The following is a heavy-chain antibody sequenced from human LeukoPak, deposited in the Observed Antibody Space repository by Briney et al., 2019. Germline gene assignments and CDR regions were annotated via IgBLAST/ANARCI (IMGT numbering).Heavy chain of an antibody. V-gene: IGHV4-39*07. Sequence: PSETLSLTCTVSGGSISSYYWSWIRQPPGKGLEWIGSIYYSGSTYYNPSLKSRVTISVDTSKNQFSLKLSSVTAADTAVYYCARESSPGIGGYGSYFDYWGQGTLVTVSS. CDR1: GGSISSYY. J-gene: IGHJ4*02. CDR3: ARESSPGIGGYGSYFDY. D-gene: IGHD5-12*01. CDR2: IYYSGST.